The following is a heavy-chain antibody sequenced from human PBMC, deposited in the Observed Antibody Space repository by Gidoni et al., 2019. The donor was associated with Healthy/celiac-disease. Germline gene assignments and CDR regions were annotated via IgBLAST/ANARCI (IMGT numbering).Heavy chain of an antibody. CDR3: ARPEAFGAFDGAFDI. V-gene: IGHV3-20*04. D-gene: IGHD3-16*01. CDR1: GFTFDDYG. CDR2: INWNGGST. J-gene: IGHJ3*02. Sequence: EVQLVESGGGVVRPGGSLRLSCAASGFTFDDYGMRWVRQAPGKGLGWVFGINWNGGSTGYADSVKGRFTISRDNAKNSLYLQMNSLRAEDTALYYCARPEAFGAFDGAFDIWGQGTMVTVSS.